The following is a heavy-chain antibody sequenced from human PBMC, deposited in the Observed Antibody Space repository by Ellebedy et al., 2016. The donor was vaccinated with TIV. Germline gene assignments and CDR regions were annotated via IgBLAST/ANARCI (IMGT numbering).Heavy chain of an antibody. CDR1: GFSLSTGGIC. CDR3: ARGGVSMVRGVIITESFFDS. J-gene: IGHJ4*02. D-gene: IGHD3-10*01. CDR2: VDWRDNK. Sequence: SGPTLVKPTQTLTLTCTFSGFSLSTGGICVNWIRQPPGKALEWLARVDWRDNKYYNTSLKTRLTISKDASTNQVVLTMTNVDPMDTATYYCARGGVSMVRGVIITESFFDSWGQGTLVTVSS. V-gene: IGHV2-70*11.